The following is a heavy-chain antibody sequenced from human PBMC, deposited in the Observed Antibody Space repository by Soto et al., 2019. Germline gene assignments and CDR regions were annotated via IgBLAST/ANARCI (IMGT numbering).Heavy chain of an antibody. D-gene: IGHD1-26*01. CDR3: AGVEGGTGGSYYGGTWFDP. J-gene: IGHJ5*02. CDR1: GYTFTSYG. V-gene: IGHV1-18*01. Sequence: ASVKVSCKASGYTFTSYGISWVRQAPGQGLEWMGWISAYNGNTNYAQKLQGRVTMTTDTSTSTAYMELRSLRSDDTAVYYCAGVEGGTGGSYYGGTWFDPWGQGTLVTVSS. CDR2: ISAYNGNT.